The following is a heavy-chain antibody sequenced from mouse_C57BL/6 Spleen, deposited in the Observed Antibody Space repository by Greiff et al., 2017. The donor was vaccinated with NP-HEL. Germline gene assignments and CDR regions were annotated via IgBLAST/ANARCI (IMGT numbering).Heavy chain of an antibody. CDR3: ARRFDYLYFDY. CDR1: GYTFTSYG. V-gene: IGHV1-81*01. Sequence: VQLQESGAELARPGASVKLSCKASGYTFTSYGISWVKQRTGQGLEWIGEIYPRSGNTYYNEKFKGKATLTADKSSSTAYMELRSLTSEDSAVYFCARRFDYLYFDYWGQGTTLTVSS. D-gene: IGHD2-4*01. CDR2: IYPRSGNT. J-gene: IGHJ2*01.